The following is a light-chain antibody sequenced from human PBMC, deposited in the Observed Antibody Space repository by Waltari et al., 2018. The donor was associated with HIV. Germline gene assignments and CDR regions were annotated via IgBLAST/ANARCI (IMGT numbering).Light chain of an antibody. CDR1: PSSLRDTNF. V-gene: IGLV2-11*01. CDR3: SAFVASSSWV. Sequence: SALTQPRSVSGSPGQSVSISCTGAPSSLRDTNFVSWYQQHAGRTPRVVILDVDKRPSDVPGRFSASKSGDTASLTISGLQPDDEALYFCSAFVASSSWVFGGGT. CDR2: DVD. J-gene: IGLJ3*02.